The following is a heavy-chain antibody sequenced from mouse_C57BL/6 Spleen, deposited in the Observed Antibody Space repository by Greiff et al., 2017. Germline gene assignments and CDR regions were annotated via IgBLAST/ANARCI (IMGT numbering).Heavy chain of an antibody. Sequence: QVQLKESGAELVRPGASVKLSCKASGYTFTDYYINWVKQRPGQGLEWIARIYPGSGNTYYNEKFKGKATLTAEKSSSTAYMQLSSLTSEDSAVYFCARSSTVVAPNWYFDVWGTGTTVTVSS. CDR3: ARSSTVVAPNWYFDV. CDR2: IYPGSGNT. D-gene: IGHD1-1*01. J-gene: IGHJ1*03. CDR1: GYTFTDYY. V-gene: IGHV1-76*01.